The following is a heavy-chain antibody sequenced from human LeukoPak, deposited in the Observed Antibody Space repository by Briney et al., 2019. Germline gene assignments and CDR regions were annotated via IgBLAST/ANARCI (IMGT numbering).Heavy chain of an antibody. Sequence: GGSLRLSCPASGFTFSDYSRSWVRQAPGKGLEWVSSISSSSDYIYYADSVKGRFTISRDNARNSLYLQMNSLRAEDTAVYYCARSRSVSNYKGMDVWGQGTTVTVSS. CDR3: ARSRSVSNYKGMDV. V-gene: IGHV3-21*01. CDR1: GFTFSDYS. D-gene: IGHD5/OR15-5a*01. J-gene: IGHJ6*02. CDR2: ISSSSDYI.